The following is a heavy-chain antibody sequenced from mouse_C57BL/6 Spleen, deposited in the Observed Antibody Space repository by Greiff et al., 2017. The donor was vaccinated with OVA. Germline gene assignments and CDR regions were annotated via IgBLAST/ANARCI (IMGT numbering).Heavy chain of an antibody. J-gene: IGHJ2*01. Sequence: VQLQQSGAELARPGASVKLSCKASGYTFTSYGIRWVKQRTGQGLEWIGEIYPRSGNTYYNEKFKGKATLTADKSFSTAYMELRSLTSEDSAVYVGAGKDWGRRGLDDWGQGTTLTVSS. D-gene: IGHD4-1*01. CDR1: GYTFTSYG. CDR3: AGKDWGRRGLDD. CDR2: IYPRSGNT. V-gene: IGHV1-81*01.